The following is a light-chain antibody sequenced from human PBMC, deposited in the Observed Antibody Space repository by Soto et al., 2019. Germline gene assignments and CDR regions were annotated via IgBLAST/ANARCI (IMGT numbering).Light chain of an antibody. CDR1: TSDFGNYNY. CDR2: EVS. CDR3: SSYTSSSTLV. Sequence: QSALTQPASVSGSPGQSITISCTGTTSDFGNYNYVSWYQQHPGEVPKLMIYEVSNRPSGVSNRFSGSKSGNTASLTISGLQAEDEADYYCSSYTSSSTLVFGTGTKLTVL. V-gene: IGLV2-14*01. J-gene: IGLJ1*01.